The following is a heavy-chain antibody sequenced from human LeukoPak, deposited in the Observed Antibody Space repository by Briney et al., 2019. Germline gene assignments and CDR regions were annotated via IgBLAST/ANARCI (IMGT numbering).Heavy chain of an antibody. D-gene: IGHD6-19*01. V-gene: IGHV3-30-3*01. CDR2: ISYDGSNK. CDR3: ARDRYSSDWYSEVGVFDY. Sequence: GGSLRLSCAASGFTFSSYAMHWVRQAPGKGLEWVAVISYDGSNKYYADSVKGRFTISRDNSKNTLYLQMNSLRAEDTAVYYCARDRYSSDWYSEVGVFDYWGQGTLVTVSS. CDR1: GFTFSSYA. J-gene: IGHJ4*02.